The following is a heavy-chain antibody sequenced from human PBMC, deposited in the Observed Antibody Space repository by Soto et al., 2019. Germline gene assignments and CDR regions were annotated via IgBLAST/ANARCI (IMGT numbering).Heavy chain of an antibody. CDR3: TTTKGRLEPPTNDF. Sequence: EVQLVESGGGLVKPGGSLRLSCAGSGFTFSNAWMSWVRRAPGKGLEWVGRIKSDAYGGAIYYAAPVKGRFTISRDDSQTPLFLQMNNLRAEDTAVYTCTTTKGRLEPPTNDFGGQGTPVIVSS. CDR2: IKSDAYGGAI. D-gene: IGHD2-8*01. J-gene: IGHJ4*02. V-gene: IGHV3-15*01. CDR1: GFTFSNAW.